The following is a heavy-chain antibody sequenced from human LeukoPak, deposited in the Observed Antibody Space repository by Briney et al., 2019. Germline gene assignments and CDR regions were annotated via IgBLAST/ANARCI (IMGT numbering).Heavy chain of an antibody. CDR3: ARDRGGISYYFDL. D-gene: IGHD3-3*01. J-gene: IGHJ4*02. CDR2: ISYDGSNK. V-gene: IGHV3-30-3*01. CDR1: GFTFSSYA. Sequence: GRSLRLSRAASGFTFSSYAMHWVRQAPGKGLEWVAVISYDGSNKYYADSVKGRFTISRDNSENTLYLQMNSLRAEDTAVYYCARDRGGISYYFDLWGQGTLVTVSS.